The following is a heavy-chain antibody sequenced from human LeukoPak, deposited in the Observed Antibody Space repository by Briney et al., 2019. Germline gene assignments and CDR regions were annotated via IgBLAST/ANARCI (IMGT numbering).Heavy chain of an antibody. CDR1: GYTFTDYY. J-gene: IGHJ5*02. CDR3: ASRDLGLVAAHTRDWFDP. Sequence: ASVKASCKVSGYTFTDYYMHWVRQAPGKGLEWMGCINPNNGGTNYAQKFQGRVTMTKDTSITTAYMELSRLSSEATAVYYCASRDLGLVAAHTRDWFDPRGQGTLVTVSS. D-gene: IGHD1-26*01. V-gene: IGHV1-2*02. CDR2: INPNNGGT.